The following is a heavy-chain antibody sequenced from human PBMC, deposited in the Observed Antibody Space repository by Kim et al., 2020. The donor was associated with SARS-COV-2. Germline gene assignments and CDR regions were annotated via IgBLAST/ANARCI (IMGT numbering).Heavy chain of an antibody. CDR1: GGSISSGCYY. D-gene: IGHD1-1*01. CDR2: IYYSGST. Sequence: SETLSLTCTVSGGSISSGCYYWSWIRQHPGKGLEWIGYIYYSGSTYYNPSLKSRVTISVDTSKNQFSLKLSSVTAADTAVYYCARSRTGKLQGGRYYFDYWGRGTLVTVSS. CDR3: ARSRTGKLQGGRYYFDY. V-gene: IGHV4-31*03. J-gene: IGHJ4*02.